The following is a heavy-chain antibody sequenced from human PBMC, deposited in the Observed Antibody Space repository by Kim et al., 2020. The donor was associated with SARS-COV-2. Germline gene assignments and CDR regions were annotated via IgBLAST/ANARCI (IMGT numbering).Heavy chain of an antibody. J-gene: IGHJ5*02. D-gene: IGHD3-10*01. CDR3: AKGPVGSGSVDP. V-gene: IGHV3-30*02. Sequence: YYPDSVKGRVTISRDNSKNTLYLQLNSLSAEYTAVYYCAKGPVGSGSVDPWGQGTLVTVSS.